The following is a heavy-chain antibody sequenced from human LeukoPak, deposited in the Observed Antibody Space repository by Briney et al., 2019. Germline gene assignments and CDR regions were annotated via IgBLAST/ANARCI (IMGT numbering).Heavy chain of an antibody. V-gene: IGHV3-30*18. Sequence: GGSLRLSCAASGFTFSSYGMHWVRQAPGKGLGWVAVISYDGSNKYYADSVKGRFTISRDNSKNTLYLQMNSLRAEDTAVYYCAKEGSYDYYYYGMDVWGQGTTVTVSS. CDR2: ISYDGSNK. CDR1: GFTFSSYG. D-gene: IGHD1-26*01. CDR3: AKEGSYDYYYYGMDV. J-gene: IGHJ6*02.